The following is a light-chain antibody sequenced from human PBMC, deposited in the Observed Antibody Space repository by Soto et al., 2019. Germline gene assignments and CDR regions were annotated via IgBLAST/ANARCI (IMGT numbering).Light chain of an antibody. CDR1: QSVRSSF. CDR2: GAS. CDR3: QQDDSSPWT. Sequence: ESVLTQSPGTLSLSPGERATLSCRASQSVRSSFLAWYQLKPGQAPRLLIYGASSRATGIPDRFSGSGSGTDFTLTISRLEPEEFAVYYCQQDDSSPWTFGQGTKVEIK. V-gene: IGKV3-20*01. J-gene: IGKJ1*01.